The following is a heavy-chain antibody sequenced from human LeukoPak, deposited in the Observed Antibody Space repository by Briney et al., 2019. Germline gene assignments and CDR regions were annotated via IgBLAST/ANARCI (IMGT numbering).Heavy chain of an antibody. CDR3: ARNSGFPGRYYYYYGMDV. D-gene: IGHD6-19*01. V-gene: IGHV3-30*04. CDR1: GFTFSSYA. J-gene: IGHJ6*02. Sequence: GGSLRLSCAASGFTFSSYAMHWVRQAPGKGLGWVAVISYDGSNKYYADSVKGRFTISRDNSKNTLYLQMNSLRAEDTAVYYCARNSGFPGRYYYYYGMDVWGQGTTVTVSS. CDR2: ISYDGSNK.